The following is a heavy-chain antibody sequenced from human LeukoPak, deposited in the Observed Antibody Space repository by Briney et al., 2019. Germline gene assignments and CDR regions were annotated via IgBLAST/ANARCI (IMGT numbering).Heavy chain of an antibody. J-gene: IGHJ3*02. Sequence: SETLSLTCTVSGGSISSYYWSWIRQPPGKGLGWIGYIYYSGSTNYNPSLKSRVTISVDTSKNQFSLKLSSVTAADTAVYYCARAKRNLDIVGATIGAFDIWGQGTMVTVSS. CDR2: IYYSGST. CDR1: GGSISSYY. CDR3: ARAKRNLDIVGATIGAFDI. D-gene: IGHD1-26*01. V-gene: IGHV4-59*01.